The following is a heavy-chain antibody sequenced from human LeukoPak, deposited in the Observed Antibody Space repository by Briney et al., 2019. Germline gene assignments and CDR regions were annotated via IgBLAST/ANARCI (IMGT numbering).Heavy chain of an antibody. CDR3: ARMPRRRHNWNDDEADAFDI. Sequence: SETLSLTCAVYGGSFSGYYWSWIRQPPGKGLEWIGEINHSGSTNYNPSLKSRVTISVDTSKNQFSLKLSSVTAADTAVYYCARMPRRRHNWNDDEADAFDIWGQGTMVTVSS. V-gene: IGHV4-34*01. D-gene: IGHD1-20*01. J-gene: IGHJ3*02. CDR2: INHSGST. CDR1: GGSFSGYY.